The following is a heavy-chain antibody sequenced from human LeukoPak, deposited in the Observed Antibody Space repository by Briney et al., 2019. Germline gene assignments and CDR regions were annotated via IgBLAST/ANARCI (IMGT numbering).Heavy chain of an antibody. Sequence: SETLSLTCTVSGGSISSSSYYWGWIRQPPGKGLEWIGSIYYSGSTYYNPSLKSRVTISVDTSKNQFSLKLSSVTAADTAVYYCARESRNYDILTGYYRAAPDYWGQGTPVTVSS. CDR1: GGSISSSSYY. J-gene: IGHJ4*02. CDR2: IYYSGST. D-gene: IGHD3-9*01. CDR3: ARESRNYDILTGYYRAAPDY. V-gene: IGHV4-39*07.